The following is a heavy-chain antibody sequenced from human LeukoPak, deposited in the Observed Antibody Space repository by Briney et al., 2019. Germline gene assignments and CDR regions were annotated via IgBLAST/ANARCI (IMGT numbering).Heavy chain of an antibody. J-gene: IGHJ4*02. Sequence: SGPTLVHPTQPLTLTCTFSGFSLSTSGGGVGWIRQPPGKALEWLALIYWDDDKRYSPSLKSRLTITKDTSKNQVVLTMTNMDPVDTATYYCAHCYGDYIFFGYWGQGTLVTVSS. CDR3: AHCYGDYIFFGY. D-gene: IGHD4-17*01. CDR1: GFSLSTSGGG. V-gene: IGHV2-5*02. CDR2: IYWDDDK.